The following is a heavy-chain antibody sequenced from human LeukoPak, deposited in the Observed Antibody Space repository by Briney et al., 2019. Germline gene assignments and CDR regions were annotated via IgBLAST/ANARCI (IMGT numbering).Heavy chain of an antibody. Sequence: GGSLRLSCAASGFTFSSYAMNWVRQTPRKGLEWVSYISTSGLTIYYADSVKGRFTISRDNAKNSLYLQMNSLRAEDTAIYYCARAGCSGGSCYKTTFDIWGQGTMVTVSS. J-gene: IGHJ3*02. CDR1: GFTFSSYA. V-gene: IGHV3-48*03. CDR2: ISTSGLTI. CDR3: ARAGCSGGSCYKTTFDI. D-gene: IGHD2-15*01.